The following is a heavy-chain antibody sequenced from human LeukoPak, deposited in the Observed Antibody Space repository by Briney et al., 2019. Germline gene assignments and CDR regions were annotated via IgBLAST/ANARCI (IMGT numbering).Heavy chain of an antibody. J-gene: IGHJ6*02. CDR1: GFTVSSNY. CDR3: AREGKPSSYYYGMDV. V-gene: IGHV3-66*02. CDR2: IYSGGST. Sequence: PGGSLRLSCAASGFTVSSNYMSWVRQAPGKGLEWVSVIYSGGSTYYADSVKGRFTISRDNSKNTLYLQMNSLRAEDTAVYYCAREGKPSSYYYGMDVCGQGTTVTVSS.